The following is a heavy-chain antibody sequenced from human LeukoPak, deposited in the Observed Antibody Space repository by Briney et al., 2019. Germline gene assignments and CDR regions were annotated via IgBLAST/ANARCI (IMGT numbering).Heavy chain of an antibody. Sequence: SETLSLTCTVSGGSISSSSYYWGWIRQPPGKGLEWIGSIYYSGSTYYNPSLKSRVTISVDRSKNQFSLKLSSVTAADTAVYYCARAPSVGGAFDIWGQGTMVTVSS. CDR3: ARAPSVGGAFDI. J-gene: IGHJ3*02. CDR2: IYYSGST. V-gene: IGHV4-39*07. CDR1: GGSISSSSYY. D-gene: IGHD3-16*01.